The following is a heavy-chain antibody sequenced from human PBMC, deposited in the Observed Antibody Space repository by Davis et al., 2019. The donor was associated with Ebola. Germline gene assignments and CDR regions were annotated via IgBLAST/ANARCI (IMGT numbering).Heavy chain of an antibody. Sequence: MPSETLSLTCTVSGGSISSSSYYWGWIRQPPGKGLEWIGSIYYSGSTYYNPSLKSRVTISVDTSKNQFSLKLSSVTAADTAVYYCASEYGDYDYYGMDVWGQGTTVTVSS. CDR3: ASEYGDYDYYGMDV. V-gene: IGHV4-39*01. D-gene: IGHD4-17*01. CDR2: IYYSGST. CDR1: GGSISSSSYY. J-gene: IGHJ6*02.